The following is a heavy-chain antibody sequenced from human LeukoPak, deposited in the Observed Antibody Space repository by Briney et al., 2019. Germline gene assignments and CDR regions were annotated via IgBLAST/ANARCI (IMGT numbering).Heavy chain of an antibody. D-gene: IGHD3-10*01. V-gene: IGHV1-2*06. J-gene: IGHJ4*02. Sequence: ASVKVSCKASGYTFTGYYMHWVRQAPGQGLEWMGRINSNSGGTNYEQKFLGRVTMTRDTYISTAYMELSRLRSDDTAVYYCAREKFVELPTTDYWGQGTLVTVSS. CDR3: AREKFVELPTTDY. CDR1: GYTFTGYY. CDR2: INSNSGGT.